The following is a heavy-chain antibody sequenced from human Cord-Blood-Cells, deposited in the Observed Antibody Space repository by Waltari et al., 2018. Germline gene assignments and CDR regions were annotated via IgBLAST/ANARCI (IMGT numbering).Heavy chain of an antibody. CDR3: ASPAGVGATLAFDI. D-gene: IGHD1-26*01. CDR1: GGTFSSYA. J-gene: IGHJ3*02. Sequence: QVQLVQSGAEVKKPGSSVKVSCKASGGTFSSYAISWVRQAPGQGLEWMGGIIPIFGTANYAQKFQGRVTIAADESTSTAYMELSSLRSEDTAVYYCASPAGVGATLAFDIWGQGTMVTVSS. V-gene: IGHV1-69*01. CDR2: IIPIFGTA.